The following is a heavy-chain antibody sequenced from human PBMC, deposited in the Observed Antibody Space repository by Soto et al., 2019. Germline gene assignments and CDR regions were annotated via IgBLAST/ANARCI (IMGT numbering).Heavy chain of an antibody. CDR1: GYSFTGYW. CDR2: VYPSDSHT. CDR3: ARQSGETYTPMDH. V-gene: IGHV5-51*01. Sequence: GESLKISCKGSGYSFTGYWIAWVRQMPGKGLEWMGTVYPSDSHTRYSPSFQGQVTISADKSISTAYLQWSSLKASDTAMYYCARQSGETYTPMDHWGQGTLVTVSS. J-gene: IGHJ4*02. D-gene: IGHD5-18*01.